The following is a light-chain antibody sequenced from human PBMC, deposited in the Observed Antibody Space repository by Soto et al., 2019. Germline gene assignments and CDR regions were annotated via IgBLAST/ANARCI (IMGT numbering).Light chain of an antibody. Sequence: AIQLTQSPSSLSASVGDRVTITCRASQGISSALAWYQHKPGRAPRLLIYDASSLQSGVSSRFSGSGPGTDFTLTISSLQPEDFATYYCQQFQSYALTFGGGTKLEIK. CDR3: QQFQSYALT. J-gene: IGKJ4*01. CDR2: DAS. CDR1: QGISSA. V-gene: IGKV1-13*02.